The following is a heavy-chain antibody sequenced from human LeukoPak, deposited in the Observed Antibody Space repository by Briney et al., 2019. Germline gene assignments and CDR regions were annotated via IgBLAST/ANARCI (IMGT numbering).Heavy chain of an antibody. V-gene: IGHV4-34*01. CDR3: ARGRFLEWLDV. CDR2: INHSGST. CDR1: GGSFSGYY. J-gene: IGHJ6*02. Sequence: SETLSLTCAVYGGSFSGYYWSWIRQPPGKGLEWIGEINHSGSTNYNPSLKSRVTISVDTSKNQFSLKLSSVTAADTAVYYCARGRFLEWLDVWGQGTTVTVSS. D-gene: IGHD3-3*01.